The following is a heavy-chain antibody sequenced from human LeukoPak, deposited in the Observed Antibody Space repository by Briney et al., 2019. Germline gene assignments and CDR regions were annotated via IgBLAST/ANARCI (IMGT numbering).Heavy chain of an antibody. Sequence: GRSLRLSCAASGFTFSSYGMHWARQAPGKGLEWVAVISYDGSNKYYADSVKGRFTISRDNSKNTLYLQMNSLRAEDTAVYYCAKATPYYYGSGSYYTGAYYYYGMDVWGKGTTVTVSS. D-gene: IGHD3-10*01. CDR2: ISYDGSNK. CDR1: GFTFSSYG. J-gene: IGHJ6*04. CDR3: AKATPYYYGSGSYYTGAYYYYGMDV. V-gene: IGHV3-30*18.